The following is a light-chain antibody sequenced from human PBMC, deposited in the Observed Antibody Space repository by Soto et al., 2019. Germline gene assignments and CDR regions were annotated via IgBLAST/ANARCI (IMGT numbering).Light chain of an antibody. CDR2: DTS. Sequence: EIVLMQSPGTLSLSPGEGATLSCRASQSVNNNYLAWYQQRPGQAPTVLIFDTSRRATGVPDRFSGSWSGTNFPLRISRVEPDDLAGYYCQQYGSSQFTFGPGTKVNIK. V-gene: IGKV3-20*01. CDR1: QSVNNNY. J-gene: IGKJ3*01. CDR3: QQYGSSQFT.